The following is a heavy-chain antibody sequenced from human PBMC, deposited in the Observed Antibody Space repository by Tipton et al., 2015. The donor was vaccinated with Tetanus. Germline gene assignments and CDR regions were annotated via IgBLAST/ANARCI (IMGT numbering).Heavy chain of an antibody. Sequence: TLSLTCTVSRASMNSYYWTWIRQPAGKGLEWIGRIYPSGSTNYSPSLESRVTISVDTSKNQFSLKLSSVTAADTAVYYCARDPSGGVRYFDYWGQGTLVTVSS. V-gene: IGHV4-4*07. CDR2: IYPSGST. CDR1: RASMNSYY. D-gene: IGHD2-8*01. CDR3: ARDPSGGVRYFDY. J-gene: IGHJ4*02.